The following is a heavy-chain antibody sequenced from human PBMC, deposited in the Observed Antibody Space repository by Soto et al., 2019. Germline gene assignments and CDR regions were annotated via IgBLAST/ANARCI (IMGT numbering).Heavy chain of an antibody. V-gene: IGHV3-15*01. D-gene: IGHD1-26*01. Sequence: PVGSLRVSCADSGFTFSNAWMNWVRQATGKGLEWVGRIKRKSDGGTTDYAAPGKCRIRIARDAPIQPLYLEMNSLQIDEKAVYYCTPLGFRVVGSIPDYWGRGTLVTVPS. CDR2: IKRKSDGGTT. J-gene: IGHJ4*02. CDR3: TPLGFRVVGSIPDY. CDR1: GFTFSNAW.